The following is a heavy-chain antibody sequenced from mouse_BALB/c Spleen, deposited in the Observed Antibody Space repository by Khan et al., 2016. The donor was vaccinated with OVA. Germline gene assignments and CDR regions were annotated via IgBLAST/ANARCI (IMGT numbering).Heavy chain of an antibody. Sequence: EVQLQESGPSLVKPSQTLSLTCSVTGDSITSGYWNWIRKFPGNKLEYMGYIIYTGYTYYNPSLQSRISITRHTTKNQYYLQFNSVTDKNTATYYCASSTYRSAFVYWGQGTLVTVSA. CDR1: GDSITSGY. CDR2: IIYTGYT. V-gene: IGHV3-8*02. D-gene: IGHD2-12*01. CDR3: ASSTYRSAFVY. J-gene: IGHJ3*01.